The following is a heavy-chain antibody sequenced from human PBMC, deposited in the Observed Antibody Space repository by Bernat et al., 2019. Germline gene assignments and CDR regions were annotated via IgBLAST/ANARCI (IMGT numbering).Heavy chain of an antibody. J-gene: IGHJ4*02. CDR1: GFTFSSYA. CDR2: ISYDGSNK. CDR3: ARAGSRQQWLVPFDY. V-gene: IGHV3-30-3*01. D-gene: IGHD6-19*01. Sequence: QVQLVESGGGVVQPGRSLRLSCAASGFTFSSYAMHWVRQAPGKGLEWVAVISYDGSNKYYADSVTGRFTISRDNSKNTLYLQMNSLRAEDTAVYYCARAGSRQQWLVPFDYWGQGTLVTVSS.